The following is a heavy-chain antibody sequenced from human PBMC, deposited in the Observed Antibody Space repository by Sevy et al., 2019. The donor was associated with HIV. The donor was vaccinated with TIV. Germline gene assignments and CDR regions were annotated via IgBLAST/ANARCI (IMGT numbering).Heavy chain of an antibody. CDR2: IWNDGSNK. CDR3: AAAGDFNDGSAKRDFDY. CDR1: GFTFSNYG. Sequence: GGSLRLSCAASGFTFSNYGMHWVRQAPGKGLVWVAVIWNDGSNKYYANSVKGRFTMSRDNSKNTLYLQMNSLRIVDTAVYFCAAAGDFNDGSAKRDFDYWGQGTLVTVSS. D-gene: IGHD6-13*01. J-gene: IGHJ4*02. V-gene: IGHV3-33*01.